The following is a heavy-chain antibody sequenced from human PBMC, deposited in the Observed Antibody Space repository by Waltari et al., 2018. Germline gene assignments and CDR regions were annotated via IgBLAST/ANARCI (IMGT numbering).Heavy chain of an antibody. CDR2: IYYSGST. V-gene: IGHV4-59*08. CDR1: GGSISSYY. Sequence: QVQLQESGPGLVKPSETLSLTCTVSGGSISSYYWSWIRQPPGKGLEWIGYIYYSGSTNYNPSPKSRVTISVDTSKNQFSLKLSSVTAADTAVYYCARSSQDYYYYYYMDVWGKGTTVTISS. CDR3: ARSSQDYYYYYYMDV. J-gene: IGHJ6*03.